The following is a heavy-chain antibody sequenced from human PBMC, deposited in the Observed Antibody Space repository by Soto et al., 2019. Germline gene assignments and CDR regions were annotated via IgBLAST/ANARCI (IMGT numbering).Heavy chain of an antibody. CDR2: MNPNSGNT. Sequence: ASVKVSCKASGYTFTSYDINWVRQATGQGLEWMGWMNPNSGNTGYAQKFQGRVTMTRNTSISTAYMELSSLRSEDTAVYYCARKGARYCTNGVCYPYFDYWGQGTLVTV. CDR1: GYTFTSYD. J-gene: IGHJ4*02. CDR3: ARKGARYCTNGVCYPYFDY. D-gene: IGHD2-8*01. V-gene: IGHV1-8*01.